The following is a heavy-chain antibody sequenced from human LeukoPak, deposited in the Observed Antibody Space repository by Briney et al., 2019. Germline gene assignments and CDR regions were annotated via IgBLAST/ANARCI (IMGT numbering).Heavy chain of an antibody. V-gene: IGHV3-74*01. CDR1: GFTFSSYS. J-gene: IGHJ5*02. Sequence: PGGSLRLSCAASGFTFSSYSMNWVRQAPGKGLVWVSRINNDGSNTRYADSVRGRFTISRDNAKNTLYLQMNSLRGEDTAMYYCARESGYRNWFDPWGQGTLVTVSS. CDR2: INNDGSNT. D-gene: IGHD3-3*01. CDR3: ARESGYRNWFDP.